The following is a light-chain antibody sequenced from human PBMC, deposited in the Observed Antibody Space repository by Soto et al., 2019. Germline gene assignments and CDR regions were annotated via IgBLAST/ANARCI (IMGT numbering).Light chain of an antibody. CDR3: LISSGGARV. CDR1: TGVVTSGHF. CDR2: DTS. Sequence: QAVVTQEPSLTVSPGGTVSLTCGSSTGVVTSGHFPYWFQQKPGQAPRTLIYDTSNRHSWTPARFSGSLLGGKAALTLSGAQPEDEADYYCLISSGGARVFGGGTKLTVL. J-gene: IGLJ3*02. V-gene: IGLV7-46*01.